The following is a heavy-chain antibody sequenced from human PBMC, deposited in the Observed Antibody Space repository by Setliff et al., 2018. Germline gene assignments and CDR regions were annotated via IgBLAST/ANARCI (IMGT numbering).Heavy chain of an antibody. CDR1: GGSLSDYY. CDR2: IYHRGRT. Sequence: PSETLSLTCTVYGGSLSDYYWGWIRQPPGKGLEWIGTIYHRGRTYYNPSLNSRVTISLDTSKNHFSLKLSSVTAADTAVYYCASPRRDDLDSPFDAFDIWGQGTKVTVSS. J-gene: IGHJ3*02. CDR3: ASPRRDDLDSPFDAFDI. V-gene: IGHV4-38-2*02. D-gene: IGHD3-3*01.